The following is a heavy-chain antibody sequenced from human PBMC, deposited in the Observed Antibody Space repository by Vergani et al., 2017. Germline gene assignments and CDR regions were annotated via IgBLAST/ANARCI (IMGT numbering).Heavy chain of an antibody. J-gene: IGHJ4*02. D-gene: IGHD5-18*01. CDR1: GFTFSGSA. CDR3: AKDKPKYSYGNGFDY. CDR2: IRSKANSYAT. V-gene: IGHV3-73*01. Sequence: EVQLVESGGGLVQPGGSLKLSCAASGFTFSGSAMHWVRQASGKGLEWVGRIRSKANSYATAYAASVKGRFTISRDDSKNTAYLQMNSLKTEDTAVYYCAKDKPKYSYGNGFDYWGQGTLVTVSS.